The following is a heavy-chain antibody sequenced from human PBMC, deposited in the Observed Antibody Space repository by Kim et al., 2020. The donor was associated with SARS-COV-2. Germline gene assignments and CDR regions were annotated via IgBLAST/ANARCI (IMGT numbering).Heavy chain of an antibody. CDR1: GVTVSSNY. D-gene: IGHD4-17*01. CDR3: ARGAYYGDIRRAFDI. CDR2: IYSGGST. Sequence: GGSLRLSCAASGVTVSSNYMSWVRQAPGKGLEWVSVIYSGGSTYYADSVKGRFTISRDNSKNKLYLQMNSLRAEDTAVYYCARGAYYGDIRRAFDIWGQGTMVTVSS. J-gene: IGHJ3*02. V-gene: IGHV3-53*01.